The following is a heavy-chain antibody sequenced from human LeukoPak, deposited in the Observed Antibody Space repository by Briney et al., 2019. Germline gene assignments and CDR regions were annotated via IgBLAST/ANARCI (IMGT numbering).Heavy chain of an antibody. Sequence: ASVKVSCKASGYTFADNHMCWIRQAPGQGLGCMGWISPNSGVTNYAQKFQGRITMTGDTSISTGYMELSSLRSDDTAVYYCARELGRNAFDVWGQGTMVTVSS. CDR1: GYTFADNH. CDR2: ISPNSGVT. CDR3: ARELGRNAFDV. V-gene: IGHV1-2*02. D-gene: IGHD7-27*01. J-gene: IGHJ3*01.